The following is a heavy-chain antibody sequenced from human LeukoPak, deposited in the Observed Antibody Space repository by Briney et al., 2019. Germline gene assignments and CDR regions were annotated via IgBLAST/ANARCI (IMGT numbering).Heavy chain of an antibody. V-gene: IGHV3-48*02. J-gene: IGHJ4*02. CDR1: GFTFSNYN. Sequence: GGSLRLSCAASGFTFSNYNMNWVRQAPGKGLEWVAYITLSRTTIYYADSVKGRFTISRDNAKNSLSLQMNSLRDEDTAVYYCARTKEMASISYFDSWGQGTLVTVSS. CDR2: ITLSRTTI. CDR3: ARTKEMASISYFDS. D-gene: IGHD5-24*01.